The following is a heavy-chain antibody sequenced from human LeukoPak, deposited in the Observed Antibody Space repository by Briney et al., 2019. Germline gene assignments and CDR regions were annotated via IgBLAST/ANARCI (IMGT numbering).Heavy chain of an antibody. J-gene: IGHJ4*02. V-gene: IGHV3-7*01. D-gene: IGHD3-9*01. CDR1: GFTFSSYA. CDR2: IKPDGSET. Sequence: QPGGSLRLSCAASGFTFSSYAMSWVRQAPGKGLEWVANIKPDGSETYYLDSVKGRFTISRDNAKNSLYLQMNSLSAEDTAVYYCATHFDWTFDSWGQGTQVTVSS. CDR3: ATHFDWTFDS.